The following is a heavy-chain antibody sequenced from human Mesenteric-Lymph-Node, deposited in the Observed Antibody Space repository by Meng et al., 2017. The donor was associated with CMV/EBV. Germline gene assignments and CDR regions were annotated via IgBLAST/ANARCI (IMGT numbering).Heavy chain of an antibody. CDR1: GFTFSTFA. Sequence: GESLKISCAVSGFTFSTFAMSWVRQAPGKGLEWVAAVSATPGGTYYADSVKGRFTISRDNSKRTLYLQMNSLRAEDTAVYYCARVPGSSWFFDYWGQGTLVTVSS. CDR2: VSATPGGT. J-gene: IGHJ4*02. CDR3: ARVPGSSWFFDY. V-gene: IGHV3-23*01. D-gene: IGHD6-13*01.